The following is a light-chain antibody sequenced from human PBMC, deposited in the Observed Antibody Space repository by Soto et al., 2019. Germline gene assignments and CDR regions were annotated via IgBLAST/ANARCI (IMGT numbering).Light chain of an antibody. V-gene: IGLV1-40*01. Sequence: QSALTQPPSVSGAPGQRVAISCTGGRSNIGAGYDVHWYQQLPGTAPKLLIYGNINRPSGVPDRFSGSKSGTSASLAITGLLAEDEGDYYCQSYDNSLSGPYVFGTGTKVTVL. CDR2: GNI. CDR1: RSNIGAGYD. CDR3: QSYDNSLSGPYV. J-gene: IGLJ1*01.